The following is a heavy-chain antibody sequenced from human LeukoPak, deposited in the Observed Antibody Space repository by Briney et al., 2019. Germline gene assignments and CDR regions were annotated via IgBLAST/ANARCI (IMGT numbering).Heavy chain of an antibody. CDR3: AREVDYDSTGYRFSYYGMDV. CDR1: GGSISSYY. V-gene: IGHV4-59*06. J-gene: IGHJ6*02. CDR2: IHYTGTT. Sequence: SETLSLTCTVSGGSISSYYWIWIRQHPGRGLEWIGYIHYTGTTYYNPSLKSRVIISVVTSKNQFSLKLTSVTAADTAAYYCAREVDYDSTGYRFSYYGMDVWGPGTTVTVSS. D-gene: IGHD3-22*01.